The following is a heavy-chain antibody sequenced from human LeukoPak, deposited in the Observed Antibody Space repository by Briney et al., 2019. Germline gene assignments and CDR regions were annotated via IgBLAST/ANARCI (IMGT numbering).Heavy chain of an antibody. D-gene: IGHD1-7*01. V-gene: IGHV3-30*02. J-gene: IGHJ4*02. CDR2: IRYDGSNK. Sequence: GGSLRLSCAASGFTFNTYAMNWVRQAPGKGLEWVAFIRYDGSNKYYADSVKGRFTISRDNSKNTLYLQMNSLRAEDTAVYYCAKETYKLELYFDYWGQGTLVTVSS. CDR1: GFTFNTYA. CDR3: AKETYKLELYFDY.